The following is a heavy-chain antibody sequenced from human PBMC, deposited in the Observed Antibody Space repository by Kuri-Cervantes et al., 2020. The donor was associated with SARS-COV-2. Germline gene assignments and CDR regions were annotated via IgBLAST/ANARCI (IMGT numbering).Heavy chain of an antibody. J-gene: IGHJ6*02. CDR1: GFTFSSYG. Sequence: GGSLRLSCAASGFTFSSYGMHWVRQAPGKGLEWVAVIWYDGSNKYYADSVKGRFTISRDNSKNTLYLQMNSLRAEDTAVYYCARVFCSSTSCYADYYYGMDVWGQGTTVTVSS. D-gene: IGHD2-2*01. CDR3: ARVFCSSTSCYADYYYGMDV. CDR2: IWYDGSNK. V-gene: IGHV3-33*01.